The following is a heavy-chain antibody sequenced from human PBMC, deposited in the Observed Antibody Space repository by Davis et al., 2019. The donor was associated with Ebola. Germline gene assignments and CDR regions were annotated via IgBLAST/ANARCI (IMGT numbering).Heavy chain of an antibody. CDR1: GYTFTRYG. CDR2: MNPYSGNT. CDR3: ARPPCTSCSMDV. V-gene: IGHV1-18*01. J-gene: IGHJ6*02. Sequence: ASVKVSCKASGYTFTRYGISWVRQAPGQGLEWMGGMNPYSGNTNYAQKLQGRVTVTTDTSTSTAYMELRSLRSDDTAVYYCARPPCTSCSMDVWGQGTTVTVSS. D-gene: IGHD2-2*01.